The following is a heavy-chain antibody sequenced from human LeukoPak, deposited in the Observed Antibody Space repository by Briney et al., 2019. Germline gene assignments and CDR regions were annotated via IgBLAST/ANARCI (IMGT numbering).Heavy chain of an antibody. CDR3: AKDGLYCSFTSCYNYYYYSYMDV. J-gene: IGHJ6*03. Sequence: PRGSLRLSCAASGFTFSSYGMHWVRQAPGKGLEWVAFIRYDGSNKYYGDSVKGRFTISRDNSKNTLYLQMNSLRAEDTAVYFCAKDGLYCSFTSCYNYYYYSYMDVWGKGTTVTVSS. CDR2: IRYDGSNK. CDR1: GFTFSSYG. V-gene: IGHV3-30*02. D-gene: IGHD2-2*01.